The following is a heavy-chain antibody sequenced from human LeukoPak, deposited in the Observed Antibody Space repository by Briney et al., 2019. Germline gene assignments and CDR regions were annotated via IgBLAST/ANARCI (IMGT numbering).Heavy chain of an antibody. D-gene: IGHD3-22*01. CDR3: AKGKYYYDSSGYYPSAFDI. V-gene: IGHV3-23*01. CDR1: GFTFSSYA. CDR2: ISGSGGST. J-gene: IGHJ3*02. Sequence: GGSLRLSCAASGFTFSSYAMSWVRQAPGKGLEWVSAISGSGGSTYYADSVKGRFTISRDNSKNTLYLQMNSLRAEDTAVYYCAKGKYYYDSSGYYPSAFDIWGQGTMVTVSS.